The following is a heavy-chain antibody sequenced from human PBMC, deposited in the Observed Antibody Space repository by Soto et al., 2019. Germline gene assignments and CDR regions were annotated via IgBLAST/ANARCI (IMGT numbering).Heavy chain of an antibody. V-gene: IGHV1-69*06. CDR2: IIPIFGTA. CDR1: GGTFSSYA. Sequence: SVKVSCKASGGTFSSYAISWVRQAPGQGLEWMGGIIPIFGTANYAQKFQGRVTITADKSTSTAYMELSSLRSEDTAVYYCARDVTMVRGVIYYYGMDVWGQGTTVTVSS. D-gene: IGHD3-10*01. CDR3: ARDVTMVRGVIYYYGMDV. J-gene: IGHJ6*02.